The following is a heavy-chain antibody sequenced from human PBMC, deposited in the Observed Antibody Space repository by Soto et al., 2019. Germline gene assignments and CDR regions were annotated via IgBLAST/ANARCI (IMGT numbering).Heavy chain of an antibody. J-gene: IGHJ6*02. CDR1: GGTFSSYA. Sequence: ASVKVSCKASGGTFSSYAISWVRQAPGQGLEWMGGIIPIFGTANYAQKFQGRVTITADESTSTAYMELSSLRSEDTAVYYCASRTPGLLWFGESLNYYYYGMDVWGQGTTVTVSS. D-gene: IGHD3-10*01. CDR2: IIPIFGTA. V-gene: IGHV1-69*13. CDR3: ASRTPGLLWFGESLNYYYYGMDV.